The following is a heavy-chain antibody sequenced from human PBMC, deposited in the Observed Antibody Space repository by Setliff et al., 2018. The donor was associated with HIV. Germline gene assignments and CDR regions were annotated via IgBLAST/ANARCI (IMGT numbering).Heavy chain of an antibody. CDR3: ARDYGSGRGSDP. D-gene: IGHD3-10*01. J-gene: IGHJ5*02. Sequence: ASVKVSCKASGGTFSSYAISWVRRAPGQGLEWMGWISAYNGNTNYAQKLQGRVTMTTDTSTSTAYMELRSLRSDDTAVYYCARDYGSGRGSDPWGQGTLVTVS. CDR1: GGTFSSYA. CDR2: ISAYNGNT. V-gene: IGHV1-18*01.